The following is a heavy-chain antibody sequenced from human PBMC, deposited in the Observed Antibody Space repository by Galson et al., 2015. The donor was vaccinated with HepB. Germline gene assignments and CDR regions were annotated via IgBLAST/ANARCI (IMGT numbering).Heavy chain of an antibody. Sequence: SLRLSCAASRFTFSSYAMSWVRQAPGKGLDWVSSITDNGRDTYYADSVGGRFTISRDNSKNTLYLQMNSLRAEDTAIYYCAKGPTGAWSDPIDSWGQGTLVTVSS. CDR1: RFTFSSYA. J-gene: IGHJ4*02. CDR3: AKGPTGAWSDPIDS. D-gene: IGHD2-8*02. CDR2: ITDNGRDT. V-gene: IGHV3-23*01.